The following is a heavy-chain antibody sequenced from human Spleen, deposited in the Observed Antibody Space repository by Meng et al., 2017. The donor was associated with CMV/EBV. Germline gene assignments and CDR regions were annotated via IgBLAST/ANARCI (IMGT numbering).Heavy chain of an antibody. V-gene: IGHV3-74*01. J-gene: IGHJ4*02. CDR3: VRDLPAASFDY. CDR2: INSDGSST. D-gene: IGHD2-2*01. CDR1: GFTFSSYW. Sequence: GGSLRLSCAASGFTFSSYWMHWVRQAPGKGLVWVSRINSDGSSTSYADSVKGRFTISRDNGKNTLYLQMNSLRAEDTAVYYCVRDLPAASFDYWGQGTLVTVSS.